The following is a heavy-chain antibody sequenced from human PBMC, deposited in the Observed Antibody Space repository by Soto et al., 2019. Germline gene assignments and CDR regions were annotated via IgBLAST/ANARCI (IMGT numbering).Heavy chain of an antibody. CDR1: GDSISSGNKY. V-gene: IGHV4-30-4*01. CDR2: IFSSGTT. D-gene: IGHD2-21*01. J-gene: IGHJ6*02. CDR3: ARVPSPFDFYYAMDV. Sequence: SETLSLTCTVSGDSISSGNKYWSWIRQPPGKGLEWIGYIFSSGTTYHSPSLTSRLSMSLDTSQNQFSLKLNSVTDADTAVYYCARVPSPFDFYYAMDVCGQGTTVTVSS.